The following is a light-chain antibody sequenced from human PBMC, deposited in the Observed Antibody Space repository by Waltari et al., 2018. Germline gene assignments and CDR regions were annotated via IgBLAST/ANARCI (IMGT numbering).Light chain of an antibody. J-gene: IGLJ3*02. V-gene: IGLV1-47*01. Sequence: QSVLTQPPSASGTPGQRVTISCSGSSSNIGSIYVYWYQQLPGTAPKLLIYRNNRRPPGALDRFSGSKYGTSASLAISGLRSEDEADYYCAAWDDSLSGWVFGGGTKLTVL. CDR1: SSNIGSIY. CDR2: RNN. CDR3: AAWDDSLSGWV.